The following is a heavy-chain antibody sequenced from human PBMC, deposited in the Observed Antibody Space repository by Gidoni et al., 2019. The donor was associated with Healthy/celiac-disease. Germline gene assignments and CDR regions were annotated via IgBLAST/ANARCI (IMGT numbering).Heavy chain of an antibody. CDR2: ISGRGGST. J-gene: IGHJ4*02. CDR3: AKFQDYDFWSELDY. Sequence: EVQLLESGGGLVQPGGSLRLSCAASGFTFSSYAMSWVRQAPGKGLEWVSAISGRGGSTYYADSVKGRFTISRDNSKNTLYLKMNSLRAEDTAVYYCAKFQDYDFWSELDYWGQGTLVTVSS. CDR1: GFTFSSYA. D-gene: IGHD3-3*01. V-gene: IGHV3-23*01.